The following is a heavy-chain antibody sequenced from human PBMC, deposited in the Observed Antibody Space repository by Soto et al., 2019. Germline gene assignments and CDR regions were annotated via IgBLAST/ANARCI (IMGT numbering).Heavy chain of an antibody. J-gene: IGHJ6*02. CDR1: GFTFSSYG. CDR3: AKDLAVAAFSDNRLLPYYYYYGMDV. D-gene: IGHD6-19*01. CDR2: ISYDGSNK. V-gene: IGHV3-30*18. Sequence: PGGSVRLSCAASGFTFSSYGMHWVRQAPGKGLEWVAVISYDGSNKYYADSVKGRFTISRDNSKNTLYLQMNSLRAEDTAVYYCAKDLAVAAFSDNRLLPYYYYYGMDVWGQGTTVTVSS.